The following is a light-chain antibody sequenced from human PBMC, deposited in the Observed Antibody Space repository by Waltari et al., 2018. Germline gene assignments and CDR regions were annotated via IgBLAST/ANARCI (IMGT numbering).Light chain of an antibody. V-gene: IGLV3-19*01. CDR3: NSRDSSGNHLVVV. Sequence: SSELTQDPAVSVALGQTVRITCQGDSLRSYYASWYQQKPGQAPVLVIYGKNNRPSGIPDRFSGSSSGNIASLTITGAQAEDEADYYCNSRDSSGNHLVVVFGGGTKLTVL. J-gene: IGLJ2*01. CDR2: GKN. CDR1: SLRSYY.